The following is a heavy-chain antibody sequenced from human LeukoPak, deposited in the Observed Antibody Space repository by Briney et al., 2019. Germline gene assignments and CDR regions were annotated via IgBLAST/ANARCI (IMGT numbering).Heavy chain of an antibody. V-gene: IGHV3-48*01. Sequence: GGSLRLSCAASGFTFSSFAMNWVRQAPGKGLEWLSYISVGSGTIYYADSVKGRFTISRDNAKNSLYLQMNSLRAEDTAVYYCARGRFSKSSNCFDPWGQGILVTVSS. D-gene: IGHD3-16*01. CDR3: ARGRFSKSSNCFDP. CDR2: ISVGSGTI. CDR1: GFTFSSFA. J-gene: IGHJ5*02.